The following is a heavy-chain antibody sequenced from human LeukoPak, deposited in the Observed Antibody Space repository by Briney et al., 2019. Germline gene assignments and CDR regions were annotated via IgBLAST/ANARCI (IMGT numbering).Heavy chain of an antibody. V-gene: IGHV1-69*05. Sequence: ASVKVSCKASGGTFSSYAISWVRQAPGQGLEWMGGIIPIFGTANYAQKFQGRVTITTDESTCTAYMELSSLRSEDTAVYYCARDLVRGIAAAGYFDYWGQGTLVTVSS. CDR3: ARDLVRGIAAAGYFDY. CDR2: IIPIFGTA. D-gene: IGHD6-13*01. CDR1: GGTFSSYA. J-gene: IGHJ4*02.